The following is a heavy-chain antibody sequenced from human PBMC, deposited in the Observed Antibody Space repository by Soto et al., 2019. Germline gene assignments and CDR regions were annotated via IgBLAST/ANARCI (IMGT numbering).Heavy chain of an antibody. CDR1: GGSFSGYY. D-gene: IGHD5-12*01. Sequence: SETLSLTCAVYGGSFSGYYWSWIRQPPGKGLESIGEINHSGSTNYNPSLKSRVTISVDTSKNQFSLKLSSVTAADTAVYYCARGTVDIVATIPTETSYYFDYWGQGTLVTVS. J-gene: IGHJ4*02. CDR2: INHSGST. CDR3: ARGTVDIVATIPTETSYYFDY. V-gene: IGHV4-34*01.